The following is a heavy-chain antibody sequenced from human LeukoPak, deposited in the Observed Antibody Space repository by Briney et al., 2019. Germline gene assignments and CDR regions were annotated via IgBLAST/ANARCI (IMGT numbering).Heavy chain of an antibody. Sequence: SETLSLTCAVYGGSFSGYYWSWIRQPPGKGLEWIGEINHSGSTNYNPSLKSRVTISVDTSKNQFSLKLSSVTAADTAVYYCARSPTSGDYGNRFDYWGQGTLVTVSS. CDR1: GGSFSGYY. V-gene: IGHV4-34*01. CDR2: INHSGST. D-gene: IGHD4-17*01. CDR3: ARSPTSGDYGNRFDY. J-gene: IGHJ4*02.